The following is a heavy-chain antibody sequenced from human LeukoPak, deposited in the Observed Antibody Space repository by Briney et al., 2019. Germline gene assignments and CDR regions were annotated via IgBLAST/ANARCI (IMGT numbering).Heavy chain of an antibody. CDR1: GFTFSSYS. CDR3: ARDRGRRDGYNYAFGI. D-gene: IGHD5-24*01. J-gene: IGHJ3*02. Sequence: GGSLRLSCAASGFTFSSYSMNWVRQAPGKGLEWVSSISSSSSYIYYADSVKGRFTISRDNAKNSLYLQMNSLRAEDTAVYYCARDRGRRDGYNYAFGIRGQGTMVTVSS. V-gene: IGHV3-21*01. CDR2: ISSSSSYI.